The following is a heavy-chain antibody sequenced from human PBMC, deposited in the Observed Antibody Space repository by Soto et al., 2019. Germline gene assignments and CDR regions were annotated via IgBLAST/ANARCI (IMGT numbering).Heavy chain of an antibody. CDR3: AEGETLGYYDSSGYGAFDI. V-gene: IGHV3-9*01. Sequence: SLRLSCAASGFTFSNAWMSWVRQAPGKGLEWVSGISWNSGSIGYADSVKGRFTISRDNAKNSLYLQMNSLRAEDTALYYCAEGETLGYYDSSGYGAFDIWGQGTMVTVSS. J-gene: IGHJ3*02. D-gene: IGHD3-22*01. CDR2: ISWNSGSI. CDR1: GFTFSNAW.